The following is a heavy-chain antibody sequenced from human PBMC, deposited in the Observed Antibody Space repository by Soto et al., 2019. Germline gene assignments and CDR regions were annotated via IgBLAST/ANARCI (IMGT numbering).Heavy chain of an antibody. D-gene: IGHD3-10*01. J-gene: IGHJ6*02. CDR2: TSSSSSYI. Sequence: GESLKISCAASGFTFSSYSMNWVRQAPGKGLEWVSSTSSSSSYIYYADSVKGRFTISRDNAKNSLYLQMNSLRAEDTAVYYCAAPEGYGSGSNYYGMDVWGQGTTVTVSS. V-gene: IGHV3-21*01. CDR3: AAPEGYGSGSNYYGMDV. CDR1: GFTFSSYS.